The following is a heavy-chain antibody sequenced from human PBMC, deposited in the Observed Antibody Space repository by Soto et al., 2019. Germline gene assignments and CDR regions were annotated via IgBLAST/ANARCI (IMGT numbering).Heavy chain of an antibody. V-gene: IGHV3-74*01. CDR2: IQSDGSSI. D-gene: IGHD3-3*01. CDR1: GFIFNNYW. J-gene: IGHJ4*02. CDR3: ARSGGIDH. Sequence: EVQMVESGGGLVQPGGSLRLSCAASGFIFNNYWMHWVRQVPGKGLMWVSRIQSDGSSIDYADSVKGRFTISRDNARNTVYLQMNSLRVEDTAVYYCARSGGIDHVGQGTLVTVSS.